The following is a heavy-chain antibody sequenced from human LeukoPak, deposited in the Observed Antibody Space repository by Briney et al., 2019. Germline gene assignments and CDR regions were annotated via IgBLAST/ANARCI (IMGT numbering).Heavy chain of an antibody. CDR3: ARDYLCAFDI. CDR1: GFTFSSYG. CDR2: INTDGSST. V-gene: IGHV3-74*01. D-gene: IGHD5-12*01. J-gene: IGHJ3*02. Sequence: GGSLRLSCAASGFTFSSYGMHWVRQGPGKELVWVSRINTDGSSTSNADSVKGRFTISRDNAKNTLYLQMNSLRAEDTAVYYCARDYLCAFDIWGQGTMVTVSS.